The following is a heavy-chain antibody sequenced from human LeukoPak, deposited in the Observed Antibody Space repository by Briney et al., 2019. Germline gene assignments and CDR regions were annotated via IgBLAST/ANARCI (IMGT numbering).Heavy chain of an antibody. CDR3: ARQYSSGWTSYYYYMDV. D-gene: IGHD6-19*01. CDR1: GYTFTSYA. V-gene: IGHV7-4-1*02. J-gene: IGHJ6*03. CDR2: INTNTGNP. Sequence: ASVKVSCKASGYTFTSYAMNWVRQAPGQGLEWMGWINTNTGNPTYAQGFTGRFVFSLDTSVSTAYLQISSLKAEDTAVYYCARQYSSGWTSYYYYMDVWGKGTTVTVSS.